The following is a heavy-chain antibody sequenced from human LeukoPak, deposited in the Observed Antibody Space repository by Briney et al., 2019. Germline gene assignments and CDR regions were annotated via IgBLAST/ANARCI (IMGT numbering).Heavy chain of an antibody. CDR2: IKSKTDGGTT. D-gene: IGHD4-17*01. V-gene: IGHV3-15*01. Sequence: GGSLRLSCAASGFTFSNAWMSWVRQAPGKGLEWVGRIKSKTDGGTTDYAAPVKGRFTISRDDSKNTLYLQMNSLRAEDTAVYYCAIKGRGDYGDHDAFDIWGQGTMVTVSS. J-gene: IGHJ3*02. CDR3: AIKGRGDYGDHDAFDI. CDR1: GFTFSNAW.